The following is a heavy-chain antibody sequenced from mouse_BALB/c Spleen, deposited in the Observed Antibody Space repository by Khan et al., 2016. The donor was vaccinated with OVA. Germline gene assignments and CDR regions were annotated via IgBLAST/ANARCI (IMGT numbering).Heavy chain of an antibody. CDR3: ARSPYGNFAY. J-gene: IGHJ3*01. D-gene: IGHD2-1*01. CDR2: ISSDGDYT. Sequence: EVELVESGGDLVKPGGSLKLSCAASGFTFSTYAMSWVRQTPEKRLEWVATISSDGDYTYYPDNVTGRFTISRDNAKNTLYLQMSSLRSEDSAVYYCARSPYGNFAYWGQGTLVTVSA. V-gene: IGHV5-9-3*01. CDR1: GFTFSTYA.